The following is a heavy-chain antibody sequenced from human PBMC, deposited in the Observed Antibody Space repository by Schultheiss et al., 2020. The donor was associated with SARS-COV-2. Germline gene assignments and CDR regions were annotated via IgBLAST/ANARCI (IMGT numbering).Heavy chain of an antibody. V-gene: IGHV1-18*01. CDR1: GYTFISYG. CDR2: ISTHNGNT. D-gene: IGHD5-12*01. Sequence: ASVKVSCKASGYTFISYGISWVRQAPGQGLEWMGWISTHNGNTNYAQKFQGRVTMTRDTSISTAYMELSRLRSDDTAVYYCAREQWLRFKGTLGYWGQGTLVTVSS. J-gene: IGHJ4*02. CDR3: AREQWLRFKGTLGY.